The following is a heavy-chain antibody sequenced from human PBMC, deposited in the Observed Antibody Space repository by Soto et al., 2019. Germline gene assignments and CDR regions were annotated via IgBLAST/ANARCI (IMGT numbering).Heavy chain of an antibody. CDR2: INHSGST. J-gene: IGHJ3*02. CDR1: GGSFSGYY. CDR3: ARGVQWLGDAFDI. Sequence: QVQLQQWGAGLLKPSETLSLTCAVYGGSFSGYYWSWIRQPPGKGLEWIGEINHSGSTNYNPSLKRRVTISVDTSKNQFSLKLSSVTAADTAVYYGARGVQWLGDAFDIWGQGTMVTVSS. V-gene: IGHV4-34*01. D-gene: IGHD6-19*01.